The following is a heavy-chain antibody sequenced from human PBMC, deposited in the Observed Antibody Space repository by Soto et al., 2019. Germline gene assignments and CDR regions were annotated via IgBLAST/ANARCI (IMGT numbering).Heavy chain of an antibody. J-gene: IGHJ5*02. V-gene: IGHV1-18*01. Sequence: SVRVSCKASGYTFTSYGISWVRQAPGQGLEWMGWISAYNGNTNYAQKLQGRVTMTTDTSTSTVYMELRSLRSDDTAVYYCARAGRRIAVAGDNWFDPWGQGTLVTVSS. CDR2: ISAYNGNT. CDR3: ARAGRRIAVAGDNWFDP. CDR1: GYTFTSYG. D-gene: IGHD6-19*01.